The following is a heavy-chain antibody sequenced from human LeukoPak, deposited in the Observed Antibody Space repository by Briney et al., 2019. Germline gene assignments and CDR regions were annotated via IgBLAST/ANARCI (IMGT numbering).Heavy chain of an antibody. V-gene: IGHV3-23*01. CDR2: ISGSGGST. Sequence: GGTLRLSCAASGFTFSSYGVSWVRQAPGKGLEWVSAISGSGGSTYYADSVKGRFTISRDNSKNTLYLQMNSLRAEDTAVYYCAKVYVWNEYYFDYWGQGTLVTVSS. CDR3: AKVYVWNEYYFDY. D-gene: IGHD1-1*01. CDR1: GFTFSSYG. J-gene: IGHJ4*02.